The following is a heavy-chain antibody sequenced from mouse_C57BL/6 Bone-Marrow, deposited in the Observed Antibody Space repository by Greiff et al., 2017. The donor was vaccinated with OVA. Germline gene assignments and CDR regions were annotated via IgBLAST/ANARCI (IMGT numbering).Heavy chain of an antibody. J-gene: IGHJ2*01. D-gene: IGHD1-1*01. V-gene: IGHV5-6*01. CDR2: ISSGGSYT. Sequence: VQLKQSGGDLVKPGGSLKLSCAASGFTFSSYGMSWVRQTPDKRLEWVATISSGGSYTYYPDSVKGRFTISRDNAKNTLYLQMSSLKSEDTAMYYCAITTVVAHFDYWGQGTTLTVSS. CDR1: GFTFSSYG. CDR3: AITTVVAHFDY.